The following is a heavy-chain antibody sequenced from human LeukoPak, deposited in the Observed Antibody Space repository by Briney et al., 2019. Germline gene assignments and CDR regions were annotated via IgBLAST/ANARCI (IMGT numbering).Heavy chain of an antibody. CDR1: GFTFGSYC. CDR2: IRYDGSNK. CDR3: AKDRISRSRSSEGLDY. D-gene: IGHD3-10*01. Sequence: GSLRLSCAASGFTFGSYCLHWVRQAPGKGPEWVAFIRYDGSNKYYADSVKGRFTISRDNSKNTLYLQMNSLRAEDTAVYYCAKDRISRSRSSEGLDYWGQGTLVTVSS. V-gene: IGHV3-30*02. J-gene: IGHJ4*02.